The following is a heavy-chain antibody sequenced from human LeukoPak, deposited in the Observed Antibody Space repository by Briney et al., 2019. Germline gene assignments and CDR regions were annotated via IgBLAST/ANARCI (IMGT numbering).Heavy chain of an antibody. CDR3: AHPLRGSGSYDDAFDI. D-gene: IGHD3-10*01. CDR2: IYWDDDK. CDR1: GFSLSTRGVG. J-gene: IGHJ3*02. V-gene: IGHV2-5*02. Sequence: SGPTLVKPTQTLTLTCTFSGFSLSTRGVGVGWIRQPPGKALEWLALIYWDDDKRYSPTLKSRLTITKDTSKNQVVLTMTNMDPVDTATYYCAHPLRGSGSYDDAFDIWGQGTMVTVSS.